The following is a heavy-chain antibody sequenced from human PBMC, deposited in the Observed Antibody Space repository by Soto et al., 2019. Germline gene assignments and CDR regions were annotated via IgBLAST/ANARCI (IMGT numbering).Heavy chain of an antibody. CDR3: ARDSIEVAGISIIEVAGCFDP. V-gene: IGHV3-30*04. CDR2: VSYDGRKT. CDR1: GFTFSRYA. J-gene: IGHJ5*02. Sequence: QVQLVESGGGVVQPGRTLRLSCVVSGFTFSRYAMHWVRQAPGKGLEWVAVVSYDGRKTFYADSVKGRFTISRDNSNNTVYLQMNSLRGEDTAVYYCARDSIEVAGISIIEVAGCFDPWGQGTLVTVSS. D-gene: IGHD6-19*01.